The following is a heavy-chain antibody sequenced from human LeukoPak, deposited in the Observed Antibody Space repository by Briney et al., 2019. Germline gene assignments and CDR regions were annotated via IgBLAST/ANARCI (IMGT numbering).Heavy chain of an antibody. J-gene: IGHJ4*02. CDR3: ARYYFDSNGYYLKDY. V-gene: IGHV3-21*01. D-gene: IGHD3-22*01. CDR1: GFTFSSYS. Sequence: GGSLRLSCAASGFTFSSYSMNWVRQAPGKGLEWVSSISSSSSYIYYADSVKGRFTISRDNAKNSLYLQMNSLRAEDTAVYYCARYYFDSNGYYLKDYWGQGTLVTVSS. CDR2: ISSSSSYI.